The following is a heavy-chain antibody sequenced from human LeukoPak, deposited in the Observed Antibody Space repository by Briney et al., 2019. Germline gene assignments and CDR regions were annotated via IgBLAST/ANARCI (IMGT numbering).Heavy chain of an antibody. J-gene: IGHJ1*01. CDR1: GFTFSDYY. CDR2: ISYSGSTI. Sequence: PGGSLRLSCAASGFTFSDYYMSWIRQAPGKGLEWVSYISYSGSTIFYADSVKGRFTISRDNAKNSLYLQMNSLRAEDTAVYYCAKGSSGLYVTTLYFQHWGQGTLVTVSS. D-gene: IGHD4-11*01. CDR3: AKGSSGLYVTTLYFQH. V-gene: IGHV3-11*01.